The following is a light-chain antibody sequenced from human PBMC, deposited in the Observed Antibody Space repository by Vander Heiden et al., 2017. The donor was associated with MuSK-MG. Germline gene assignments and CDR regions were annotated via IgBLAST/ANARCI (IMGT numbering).Light chain of an antibody. J-gene: IGLJ1*01. CDR1: SSDVGGYNY. CDR3: CSYAGSFFYV. Sequence: QSALSQPRSVSGSPGQSVTISCTGTSSDVGGYNYVSWHQQQPGKAPKLMIYDVSKRPSGVPGRFSGSKSGTTASLTISGLQADDEGDYYCCSYAGSFFYVFGTGTKVTVL. CDR2: DVS. V-gene: IGLV2-11*01.